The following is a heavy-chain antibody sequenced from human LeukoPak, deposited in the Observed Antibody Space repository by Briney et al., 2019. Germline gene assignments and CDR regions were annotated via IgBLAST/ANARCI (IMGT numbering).Heavy chain of an antibody. CDR3: ARHLPYWYFDL. CDR2: IYYSGST. CDR1: GGSISSGGYS. Sequence: PSQTLSLTCAVSGGSISSGGYSWSWTRQPPGKGLEWIGYIYYSGSTNYNPSLKSRVTISVDTSKNQLSLKLSSVTAADTAVYYCARHLPYWYFDLWGRGTLVTVSS. J-gene: IGHJ2*01. V-gene: IGHV4-30-4*07. D-gene: IGHD3-3*02.